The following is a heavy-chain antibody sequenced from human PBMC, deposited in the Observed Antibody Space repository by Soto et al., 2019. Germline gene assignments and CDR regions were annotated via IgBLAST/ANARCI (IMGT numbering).Heavy chain of an antibody. CDR2: IYYSGNT. D-gene: IGHD3-22*01. CDR1: GGSISSGGYY. V-gene: IGHV4-30-4*01. CDR3: ARGDSSGYYSSALDY. J-gene: IGHJ4*01. Sequence: TLSLTCAVSGGSISSGGYYWTWIRQPPGKGLEWIGYIYYSGNTYYNPSLKSRLTISVDTSKNQFSLNLTSVTAADTAVYFCARGDSSGYYSSALDYWGHGTLVTVSS.